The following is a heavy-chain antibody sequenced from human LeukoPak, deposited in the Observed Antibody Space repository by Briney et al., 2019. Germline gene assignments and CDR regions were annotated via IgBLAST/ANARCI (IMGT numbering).Heavy chain of an antibody. Sequence: GGSLKLSCAASGFTFSGSAMHWVRQASGKGLEGLGRIRSKADSYTTAYAASVKGRFIVSRDDSKNTAYLQMNSLKTEDTAVYYCRAAADLNDYWGQGTLVTVSS. CDR1: GFTFSGSA. CDR2: IRSKADSYTT. J-gene: IGHJ4*02. D-gene: IGHD6-13*01. CDR3: RAAADLNDY. V-gene: IGHV3-73*01.